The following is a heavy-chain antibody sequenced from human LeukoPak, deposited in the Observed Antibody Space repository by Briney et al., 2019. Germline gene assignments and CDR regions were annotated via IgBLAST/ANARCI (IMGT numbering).Heavy chain of an antibody. CDR3: ARDGSSGWYWVDY. V-gene: IGHV3-33*01. J-gene: IGHJ4*02. CDR2: IWYDGSNK. Sequence: PGGSLRLSCAASGFTFSSYGMHWVRQAPGKGLEWVAVIWYDGSNKYYADSVKGRFTISRDNSKNTLYLQMNSLRAEDTAVYYCARDGSSGWYWVDYRGQGTLVTVSS. CDR1: GFTFSSYG. D-gene: IGHD6-19*01.